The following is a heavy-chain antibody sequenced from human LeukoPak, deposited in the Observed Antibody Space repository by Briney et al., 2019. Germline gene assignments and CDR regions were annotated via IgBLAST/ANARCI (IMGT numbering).Heavy chain of an antibody. CDR2: IIPILGIA. V-gene: IGHV1-69*04. Sequence: SVKVSCKASGGTFSSYAISWVRQAPGQGLEWMGRIIPILGIANYAQKFQGRVTITADKSTSTAYMELSSLRSDDTAVYYCARALYGSGSYYGDVGDYWGQGTLVTVSS. D-gene: IGHD3-10*01. CDR1: GGTFSSYA. J-gene: IGHJ4*02. CDR3: ARALYGSGSYYGDVGDY.